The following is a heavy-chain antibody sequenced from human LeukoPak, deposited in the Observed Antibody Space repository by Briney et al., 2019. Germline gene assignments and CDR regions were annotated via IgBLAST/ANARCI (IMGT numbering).Heavy chain of an antibody. CDR1: GXSFSGYY. J-gene: IGHJ4*02. D-gene: IGHD1-26*01. Sequence: PSETLSLTWAVYGXSFSGYYWSWIRQPPGKGLEWIGEINHSGSTSYNPSLKSRVTISVDTSKNQFSLNLDSVTAADTAVYYCATKVGVNSGEDWGQGTLVTVSS. CDR2: INHSGST. V-gene: IGHV4-34*01. CDR3: ATKVGVNSGED.